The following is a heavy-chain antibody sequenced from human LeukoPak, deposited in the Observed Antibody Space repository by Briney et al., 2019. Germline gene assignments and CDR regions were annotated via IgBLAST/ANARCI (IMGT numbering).Heavy chain of an antibody. CDR1: GFTFSGSA. J-gene: IGHJ6*03. CDR2: IRSKANSYAT. Sequence: GGSLRLSCAASGFTFSGSAMHWVRQASGKGLEWVGRIRSKANSYATAYAASVKGRFTISRDDSENTAYLQMNSLKTEDTAVYYCSAIVVVPAASSYFYYMDVWGKGTTVTVSS. D-gene: IGHD2-2*01. CDR3: SAIVVVPAASSYFYYMDV. V-gene: IGHV3-73*01.